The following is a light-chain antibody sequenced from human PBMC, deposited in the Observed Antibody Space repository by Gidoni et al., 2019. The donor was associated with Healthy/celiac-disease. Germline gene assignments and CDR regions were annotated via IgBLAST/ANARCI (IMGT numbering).Light chain of an antibody. Sequence: EIVLTQSPATLSLSPGERATRSCRASQSVSSYLAWYQQKPGQAPRLLIYDASNRATGIPARFSGSGSGTAFTLTIRSLEPEDFAVYYCQQRSNWPWTFGQGTKVEIK. CDR3: QQRSNWPWT. V-gene: IGKV3-11*01. J-gene: IGKJ1*01. CDR1: QSVSSY. CDR2: DAS.